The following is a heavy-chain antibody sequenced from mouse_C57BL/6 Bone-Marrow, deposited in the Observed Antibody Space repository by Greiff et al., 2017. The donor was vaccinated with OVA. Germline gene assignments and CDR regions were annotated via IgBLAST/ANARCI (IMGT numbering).Heavy chain of an antibody. V-gene: IGHV5-4*01. CDR2: ISDGGSYT. J-gene: IGHJ2*01. CDR3: ARDSITTVVEDYFDH. Sequence: EVKVVESGGGLVKPGGSLKLSCAASGFTFSSYAMSWVRQTPEKRLEWVATISDGGSYTYYPDNVKGRFTISRDNAKNNLYLQMSHLKSEDTAMYYCARDSITTVVEDYFDHWGQGTTLTVSS. D-gene: IGHD1-1*01. CDR1: GFTFSSYA.